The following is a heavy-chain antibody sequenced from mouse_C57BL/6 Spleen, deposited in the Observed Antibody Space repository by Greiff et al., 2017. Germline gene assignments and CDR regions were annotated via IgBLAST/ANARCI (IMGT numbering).Heavy chain of an antibody. D-gene: IGHD2-4*01. J-gene: IGHJ3*01. CDR3: AKGHYDYDWFAY. Sequence: EVKVVESGGGLVKPGGSLKLSCAASGFTFSDYGMHWVRQAPEKGLEWVAYISRGSSTIYYADTVKGRFTISRDNAKNTLFLQLTSLRSEDTAMYYCAKGHYDYDWFAYWGQGTLVTVSA. V-gene: IGHV5-17*01. CDR2: ISRGSSTI. CDR1: GFTFSDYG.